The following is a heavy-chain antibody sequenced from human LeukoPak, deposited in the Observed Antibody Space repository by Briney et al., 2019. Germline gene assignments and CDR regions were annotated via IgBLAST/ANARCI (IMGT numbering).Heavy chain of an antibody. D-gene: IGHD6-19*01. Sequence: SETLSLTCTVSGGSISSYYWGWIRQPPGKGLEWIGYIYYSGSTNYNPSLKSRVTISVDTSKNQFSLKLSSVTAADTAVYYCARTVAYTYYFDYWGQGTLVTVSS. CDR2: IYYSGST. J-gene: IGHJ4*02. CDR3: ARTVAYTYYFDY. CDR1: GGSISSYY. V-gene: IGHV4-59*01.